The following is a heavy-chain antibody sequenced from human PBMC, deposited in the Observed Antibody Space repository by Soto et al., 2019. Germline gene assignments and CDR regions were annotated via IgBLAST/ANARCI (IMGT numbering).Heavy chain of an antibody. D-gene: IGHD7-27*01. CDR2: IKQDGSEK. CDR3: ARDELGIGAFDI. V-gene: IGHV3-7*03. CDR1: GFTFSSYW. Sequence: GESLKISCAASGFTFSSYWMSWVRQAPGKGLKWVANIKQDGSEKYYVDSVKGRFTISRDNAKNSLYLQMNSLRAEDTAVYYCARDELGIGAFDIWGQGTMVTVSS. J-gene: IGHJ3*02.